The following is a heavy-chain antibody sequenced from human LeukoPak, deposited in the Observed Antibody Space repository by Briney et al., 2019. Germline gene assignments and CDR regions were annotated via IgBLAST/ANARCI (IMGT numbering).Heavy chain of an antibody. D-gene: IGHD3-10*01. V-gene: IGHV3-49*04. CDR2: IRSKAYGGTT. CDR1: GFTFGDYA. CDR3: TRSYGSGIYCHY. Sequence: GGSLRLSCTASGFTFGDYAVSWVRQAPGKGLEWVGFIRSKAYGGTTEYAASVKGRFTISRDDSKSIAYLQMNSLKTEDTAVYFCTRSYGSGIYCHYWGQGILVTVSS. J-gene: IGHJ4*02.